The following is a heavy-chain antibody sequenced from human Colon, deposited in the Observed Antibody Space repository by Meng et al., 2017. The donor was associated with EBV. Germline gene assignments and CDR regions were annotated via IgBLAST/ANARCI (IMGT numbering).Heavy chain of an antibody. Sequence: QLQRTGSGYGLVKPPQTLSLTWVVSGDSISNGGYSWSWIRKPLGKGLEWIGYIYHSGSTKYNPSLKSRVIISIDTSKNQFSLNLSSVTAADTAEYYCARDTSTWGNKGLDHWGQGILVTVSS. CDR2: IYHSGST. J-gene: IGHJ4*02. CDR3: ARDTSTWGNKGLDH. CDR1: GDSISNGGYS. V-gene: IGHV4-30-2*01. D-gene: IGHD7-27*01.